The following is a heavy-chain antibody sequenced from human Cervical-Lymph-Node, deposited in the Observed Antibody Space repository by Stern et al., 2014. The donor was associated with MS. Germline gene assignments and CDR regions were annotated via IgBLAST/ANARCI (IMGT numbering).Heavy chain of an antibody. CDR1: GGTFSSYA. Sequence: QMQLVQSGAEVKKPGSSVKVSCKASGGTFSSYAISWVRQAPGQGLEWMGGIIPIFGTANYAQKFQGRVTITADESTSTAYMELSSLRSEDTAVYYGARGDFYGDYWSNYSYGMDVWGQGTTVTVSS. J-gene: IGHJ6*02. CDR2: IIPIFGTA. V-gene: IGHV1-69*01. D-gene: IGHD4-17*01. CDR3: ARGDFYGDYWSNYSYGMDV.